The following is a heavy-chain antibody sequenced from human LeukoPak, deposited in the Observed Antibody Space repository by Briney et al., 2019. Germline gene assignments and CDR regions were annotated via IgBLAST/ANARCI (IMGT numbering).Heavy chain of an antibody. D-gene: IGHD6-13*01. V-gene: IGHV3-74*03. Sequence: GGSLRLSCAASGFTFSSYWMHWVRQAPGKGLMWVSRINSDGSTTKYADSVKGRFTISRDNSKNTLYLQMNSLRADDTALYYCAKYGSSYYQDGMDVWGQGTTVTVSS. CDR3: AKYGSSYYQDGMDV. J-gene: IGHJ6*02. CDR2: INSDGSTT. CDR1: GFTFSSYW.